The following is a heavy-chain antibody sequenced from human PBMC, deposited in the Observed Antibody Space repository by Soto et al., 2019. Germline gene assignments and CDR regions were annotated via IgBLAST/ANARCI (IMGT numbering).Heavy chain of an antibody. CDR1: GFTFGSYG. Sequence: GGSLRLSCAASGFTFGSYGMHCVRQAPGKGPEWVAVIWYDGSNKYYADSVKGRFTISRDNSKNTLYLQMNSLRAEDTAVYYCARDGSCSGGSCPVHGMDVWGQGTTVTVSS. V-gene: IGHV3-33*01. J-gene: IGHJ6*02. CDR2: IWYDGSNK. D-gene: IGHD2-15*01. CDR3: ARDGSCSGGSCPVHGMDV.